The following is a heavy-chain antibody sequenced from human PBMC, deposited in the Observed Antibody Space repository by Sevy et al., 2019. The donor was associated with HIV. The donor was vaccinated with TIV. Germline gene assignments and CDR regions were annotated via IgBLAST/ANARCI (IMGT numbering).Heavy chain of an antibody. CDR2: IFNDGKTK. CDR3: ARESGSDWYLDY. CDR1: GFIFSRYG. D-gene: IGHD2-21*02. Sequence: GGSLGLSCKASGFIFSRYGVHWVRQAPGKGLEWVASIFNDGKTKYYGDPVKGRFTISRDDSKNTLYLQMDSLRAEDTAVYYCARESGSDWYLDYWGQGTLVTVSS. J-gene: IGHJ4*02. V-gene: IGHV3-33*01.